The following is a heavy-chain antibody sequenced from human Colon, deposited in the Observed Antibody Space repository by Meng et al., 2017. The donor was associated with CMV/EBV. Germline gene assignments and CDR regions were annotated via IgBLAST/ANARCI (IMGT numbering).Heavy chain of an antibody. J-gene: IGHJ6*02. V-gene: IGHV3-53*01. CDR2: IYSGGST. CDR1: GLTVSRNY. D-gene: IGHD2-15*01. CDR3: ARSPEYCSGGSCFYYYGMDV. Sequence: GESLKISCAASGLTVSRNYMSWVRQAPGKGLEWVSLIYSGGSTYYADSVKGRFTISGDNSKNTLYLQMNSLRAEDTAVYYCARSPEYCSGGSCFYYYGMDVWGRETTVTVSS.